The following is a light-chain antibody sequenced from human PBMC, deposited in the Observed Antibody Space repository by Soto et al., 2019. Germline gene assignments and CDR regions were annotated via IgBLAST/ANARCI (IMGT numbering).Light chain of an antibody. J-gene: IGKJ4*01. CDR3: QQRSNWQST. V-gene: IGKV3-11*01. CDR2: DAS. CDR1: QSVSSY. Sequence: EIVLTQSPATLSSSPGERATLSCRASQSVSSYLAWYQQKPGQAPRLLIYDASNRATGIPARFSGSGSGTDFTLTISSLEPEDFAVYYCQQRSNWQSTFGGGTKVEIK.